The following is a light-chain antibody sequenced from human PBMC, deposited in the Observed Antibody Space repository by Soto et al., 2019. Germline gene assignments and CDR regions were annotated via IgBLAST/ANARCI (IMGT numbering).Light chain of an antibody. CDR3: QQRSNWPPIT. CDR1: QSVSTK. Sequence: EIVLTQSPGTLSLSPGETATLSCRASQSVSTKLAWYQQKPGQAPRLLINGASTRATGIPARFSGSGFGTDFTLTISSLEPEDAAVYYCQQRSNWPPITFGQGTQLEIK. V-gene: IGKV3-11*01. CDR2: GAS. J-gene: IGKJ5*01.